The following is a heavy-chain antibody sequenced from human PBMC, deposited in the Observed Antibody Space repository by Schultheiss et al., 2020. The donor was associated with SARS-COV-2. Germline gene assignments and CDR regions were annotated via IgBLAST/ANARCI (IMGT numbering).Heavy chain of an antibody. V-gene: IGHV3-23*01. J-gene: IGHJ1*01. CDR2: ISGSGGST. Sequence: GGSLRLSCAASGFTVSSNYMSWFRQAPGKGLEWVSAISGSGGSTYYADSVKGRFTISRDNSKNTLYLQMNSLRAEDTAVYYCAKERMDSGSYSGYFQHWGQGTLVTVSS. D-gene: IGHD1-26*01. CDR3: AKERMDSGSYSGYFQH. CDR1: GFTVSSNY.